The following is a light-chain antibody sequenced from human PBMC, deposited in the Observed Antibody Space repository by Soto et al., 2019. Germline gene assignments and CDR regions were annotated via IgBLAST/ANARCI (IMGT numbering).Light chain of an antibody. CDR3: QSYDSSLSGSEV. J-gene: IGLJ1*01. CDR2: GNS. Sequence: QSVLTQPPSVSGAPGQRVTISCTGGSSNIGAGYDVHWYQQLPGTAPKLLIYGNSNRPSGVPDRFSGSKSGTSASLAITGLQAEDEADYYCQSYDSSLSGSEVFGTGTKVTV. V-gene: IGLV1-40*01. CDR1: SSNIGAGYD.